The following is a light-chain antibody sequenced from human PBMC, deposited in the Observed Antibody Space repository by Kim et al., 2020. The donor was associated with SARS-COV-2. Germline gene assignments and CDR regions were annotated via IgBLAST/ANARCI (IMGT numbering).Light chain of an antibody. V-gene: IGKV1-39*01. CDR2: AAS. J-gene: IGKJ1*01. CDR1: QSISSY. Sequence: ASVGDRVTITCRASQSISSYLNWYQQKPGKAPKLLIYAASSLQSGVPSRFSGSGSGTDFTLTISSLQPEDFATYYCQQSYSNPWTFGQGTKVDIK. CDR3: QQSYSNPWT.